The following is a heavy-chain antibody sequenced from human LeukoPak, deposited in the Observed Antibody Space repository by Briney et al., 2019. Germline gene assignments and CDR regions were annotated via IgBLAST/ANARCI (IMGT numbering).Heavy chain of an antibody. CDR2: IYPSGST. V-gene: IGHV4-30-2*01. J-gene: IGHJ5*02. CDR1: GGSISSGGYS. CDR3: ARVPAIHSWFDP. Sequence: SETLSLTCAVSGGSISSGGYSWSWIRQPPGKGLEWIGYIYPSGSTYYNPSLKSRVTISVDSSKNQFSRKLTSVTAADTAVYYCARVPAIHSWFDPWGQGTLVTVSS.